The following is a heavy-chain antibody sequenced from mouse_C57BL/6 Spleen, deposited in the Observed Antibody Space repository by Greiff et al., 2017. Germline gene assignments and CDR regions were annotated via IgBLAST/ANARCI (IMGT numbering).Heavy chain of an antibody. CDR3: ARQAGTWAMDY. Sequence: DVHLVESGGDLVKPGGSLKLSCAASGFTFSSYGMSWVRQTPDKRLEWVATISSGGSYTYYPDSVKGRFTISRDNAKNTLYLQMRSLKTEDTAMYYCARQAGTWAMDYWGQGTSVTVSS. CDR2: ISSGGSYT. J-gene: IGHJ4*01. D-gene: IGHD4-1*01. V-gene: IGHV5-6*01. CDR1: GFTFSSYG.